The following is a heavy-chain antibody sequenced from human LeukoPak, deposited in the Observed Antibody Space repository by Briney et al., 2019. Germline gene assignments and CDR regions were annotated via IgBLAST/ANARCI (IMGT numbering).Heavy chain of an antibody. CDR3: ATIKRGSIYGYFDF. D-gene: IGHD5-18*01. Sequence: SETPSLTCTVSCVSISSYYWSWIRQPPRKGPEWVGYMFDSESTKDNPSLKSRITLSADTSKNQFSLRLSSVTAADTAVYYCATIKRGSIYGYFDFWGQGILVTVSS. CDR2: MFDSEST. CDR1: CVSISSYY. V-gene: IGHV4-59*01. J-gene: IGHJ4*02.